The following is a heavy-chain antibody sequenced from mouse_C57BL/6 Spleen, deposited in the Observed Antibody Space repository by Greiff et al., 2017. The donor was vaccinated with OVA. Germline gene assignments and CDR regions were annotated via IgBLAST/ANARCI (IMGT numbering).Heavy chain of an antibody. J-gene: IGHJ2*01. V-gene: IGHV7-3*01. Sequence: EVQLVESVGGLVQPGGSLSLSCAASGFTFTDYYMSWVRQPPGKALEWLGFIRNKANGYTTEYSASVKGRFTISRDNSQSILYLQMNALRAEDSATYYCARYAPYYFDYWGQGTTLTVSS. CDR2: IRNKANGYTT. CDR3: ARYAPYYFDY. CDR1: GFTFTDYY.